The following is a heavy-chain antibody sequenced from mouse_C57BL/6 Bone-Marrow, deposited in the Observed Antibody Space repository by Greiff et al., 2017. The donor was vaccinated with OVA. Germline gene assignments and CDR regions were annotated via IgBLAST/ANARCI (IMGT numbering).Heavy chain of an antibody. V-gene: IGHV1-52*01. D-gene: IGHD6-1*01. CDR2: IDPSDSET. Sequence: QLQQPGAELVRPGSSVKLSCKASGYTFTSYWMHWVKQRPIQGLEWIGNIDPSDSETHYNQKFKDKATLTVDKSSSTAYMQLSSLTSEASAVYYCARREKAFYFDYWGQGTTLTVSS. CDR1: GYTFTSYW. J-gene: IGHJ2*01. CDR3: ARREKAFYFDY.